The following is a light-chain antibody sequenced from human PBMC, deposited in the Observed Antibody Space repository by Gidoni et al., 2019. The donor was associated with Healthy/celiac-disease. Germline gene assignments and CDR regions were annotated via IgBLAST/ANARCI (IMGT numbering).Light chain of an antibody. CDR1: QSVSIY. Sequence: EIELTQSPSALSLSPGESTTLSFRASQSVSIYLDWYQQKPGQAPRLLIYDASNRATGIPARFSGSGSGTDFTLTISSREPEDFSVYYCQQRRTFGPGTKVDIK. V-gene: IGKV3-11*01. CDR2: DAS. J-gene: IGKJ3*01. CDR3: QQRRT.